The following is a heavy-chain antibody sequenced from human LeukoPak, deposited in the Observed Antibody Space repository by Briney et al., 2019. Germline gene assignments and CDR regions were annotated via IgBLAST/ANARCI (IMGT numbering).Heavy chain of an antibody. Sequence: SGTLSLTCTVSGASISPYYWNWIRQPAGKGLEWIGRLYPSGSSDYNPSLKSRVSISVGTSNNQFSLRVTSVTAADTAIYYCARDPNYASWGQGTLVTVSS. CDR3: ARDPNYAS. CDR1: GASISPYY. V-gene: IGHV4-4*07. J-gene: IGHJ4*02. CDR2: LYPSGSS.